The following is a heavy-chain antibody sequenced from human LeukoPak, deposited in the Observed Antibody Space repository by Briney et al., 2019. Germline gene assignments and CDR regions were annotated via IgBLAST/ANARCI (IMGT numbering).Heavy chain of an antibody. J-gene: IGHJ4*02. CDR2: ISSSSTYI. D-gene: IGHD2/OR15-2a*01. Sequence: GGSLRLSCAASGFIFSSYSMNWVRQAPGKGLEWVSSISSSSTYIYYADSVKGRFTISRDTSKNTLSLQMNSLRVEDTAFYYCARDLSYFDYWGQGTLVTVSS. CDR3: ARDLSYFDY. CDR1: GFIFSSYS. V-gene: IGHV3-21*04.